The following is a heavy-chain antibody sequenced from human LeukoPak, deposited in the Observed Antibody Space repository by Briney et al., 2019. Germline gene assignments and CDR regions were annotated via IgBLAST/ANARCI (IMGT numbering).Heavy chain of an antibody. Sequence: SETLSLTCTVSGGSISSYYWSWIRQPPGKGLEWIGYIYYSGSTNYNPSLKSRVTISVDTSENQFSLKLSSVTAADTAVYYCARDDPLGSNWFDPWGQGTLVTVSS. CDR1: GGSISSYY. CDR2: IYYSGST. J-gene: IGHJ5*02. V-gene: IGHV4-59*01. CDR3: ARDDPLGSNWFDP.